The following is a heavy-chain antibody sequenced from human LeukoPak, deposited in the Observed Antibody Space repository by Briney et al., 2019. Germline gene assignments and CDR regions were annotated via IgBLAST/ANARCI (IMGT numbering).Heavy chain of an antibody. J-gene: IGHJ4*02. V-gene: IGHV3-72*01. Sequence: PGGSLRLSCAASGFPFSSYWMSWVRQAPGKGLEWVGRTRNKANSYTTEYAASVKGRFTISRDDSKNSLYLQMNSLKTEDTAVYYCARDGTYGDFDYWGQGTLVTVSS. CDR3: ARDGTYGDFDY. D-gene: IGHD1/OR15-1a*01. CDR2: TRNKANSYTT. CDR1: GFPFSSYW.